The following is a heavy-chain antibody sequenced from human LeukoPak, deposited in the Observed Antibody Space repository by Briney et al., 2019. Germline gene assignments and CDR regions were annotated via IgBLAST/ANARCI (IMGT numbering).Heavy chain of an antibody. V-gene: IGHV3-33*01. CDR3: ARDRSSGWYYLDY. CDR2: IWYDGSNK. J-gene: IGHJ4*02. D-gene: IGHD6-19*01. Sequence: GGSLRLSCAASGFTFSSYGMHWVRQAPGKGLEWVAVIWYDGSNKYYADSVKGRFTISRDNSKNTLYLQMNSLRAEDTAVYYCARDRSSGWYYLDYWGQGTLVTVSS. CDR1: GFTFSSYG.